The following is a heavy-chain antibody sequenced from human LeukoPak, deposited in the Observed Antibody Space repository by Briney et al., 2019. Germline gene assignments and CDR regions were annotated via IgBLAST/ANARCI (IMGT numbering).Heavy chain of an antibody. D-gene: IGHD4-17*01. CDR2: IYYSGST. V-gene: IGHV4-59*01. CDR1: SGSISSYY. J-gene: IGHJ4*02. Sequence: SETLSLTCTVSSGSISSYYWSWIRQPPGEGLEWIGYIYYSGSTNYNPSLKSRVTISVDTSKNQFSLKLSSVTAADTAVYYCARDAGTTFFDYWGQGTLVTVSS. CDR3: ARDAGTTFFDY.